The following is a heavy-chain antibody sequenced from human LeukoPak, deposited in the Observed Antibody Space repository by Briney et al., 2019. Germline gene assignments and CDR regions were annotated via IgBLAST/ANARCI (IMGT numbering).Heavy chain of an antibody. CDR2: INPNSGGT. V-gene: IGHV1-2*02. Sequence: GASVKVSCKASGYTFTDYYMHWVRQAPGQGLEWMGWINPNSGGTNYAQKFQGRVTMTRDTSISTAYMELSGLRSDHSAVYYFARERLEDILTGYRNLNWFDPWGQGTLVTVSS. J-gene: IGHJ5*02. D-gene: IGHD3-9*01. CDR3: ARERLEDILTGYRNLNWFDP. CDR1: GYTFTDYY.